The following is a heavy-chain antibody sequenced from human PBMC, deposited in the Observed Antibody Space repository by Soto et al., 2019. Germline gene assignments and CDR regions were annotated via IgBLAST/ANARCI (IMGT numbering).Heavy chain of an antibody. J-gene: IGHJ4*02. V-gene: IGHV1-18*04. CDR3: AIYLRGNSYYFDY. CDR2: ISPYNYNT. Sequence: QVQLVQSGAEVKKPGASVKVSCKTSGYTFTSYGISWVRQAPGQGLEWMGGISPYNYNTNYAQKLQGRVTMTTDTSTSTAYMELRRLRSDDTAVYYCAIYLRGNSYYFDYWGQGTMVTVSS. D-gene: IGHD2-21*01. CDR1: GYTFTSYG.